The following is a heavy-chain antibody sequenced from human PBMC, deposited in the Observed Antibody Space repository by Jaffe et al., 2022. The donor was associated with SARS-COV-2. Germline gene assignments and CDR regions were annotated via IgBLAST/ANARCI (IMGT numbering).Heavy chain of an antibody. CDR1: GYTFTSYG. Sequence: QVQLVQSGAEVKKPGASVKVSCKASGYTFTSYGISWVRQAPGQGLEWMGWISAYNGNTNYAQKLQGRVTMTTDTSTSTAYMELRSLRSDDTAVYYCARVSRSIFWSEVDAFDIWGQGTMVTVSS. D-gene: IGHD3-9*01. V-gene: IGHV1-18*01. J-gene: IGHJ3*02. CDR3: ARVSRSIFWSEVDAFDI. CDR2: ISAYNGNT.